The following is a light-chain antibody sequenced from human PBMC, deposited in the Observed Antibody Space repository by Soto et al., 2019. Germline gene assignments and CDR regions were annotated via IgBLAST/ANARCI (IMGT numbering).Light chain of an antibody. CDR1: QSISSW. CDR2: KAS. CDR3: QQYNSYSSQVT. Sequence: DLQMTQSPSTLSASVGDRVTITCRASQSISSWLAWYQQKPGKAPKLLIYKASSLESGVPSRFSGSGSGTEFTLTISSLQPDDFATYYCQQYNSYSSQVTFGPGTKVDIK. V-gene: IGKV1-5*03. J-gene: IGKJ3*01.